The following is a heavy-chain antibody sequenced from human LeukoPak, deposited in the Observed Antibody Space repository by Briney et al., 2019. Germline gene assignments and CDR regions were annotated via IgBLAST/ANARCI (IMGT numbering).Heavy chain of an antibody. CDR2: IYHSGST. CDR3: ARETPNALFLEYFDY. J-gene: IGHJ4*02. D-gene: IGHD3-3*01. CDR1: GYSISSGYY. Sequence: SETLSLTCTVSGYSISSGYYWGWLRQPPGQGLEWIGSIYHSGSTYYHPSHKSRATISVNTSKNPFSLKLSLEAAAATARYSAARETPNALFLEYFDYWGQGTLVTVSS. V-gene: IGHV4-38-2*02.